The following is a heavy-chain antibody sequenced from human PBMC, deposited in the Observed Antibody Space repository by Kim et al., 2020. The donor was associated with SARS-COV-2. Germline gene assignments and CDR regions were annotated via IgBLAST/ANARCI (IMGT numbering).Heavy chain of an antibody. CDR3: ASAYCGGDCYPDPTAYYYGMDV. D-gene: IGHD2-21*02. CDR1: GGTFSSYA. J-gene: IGHJ6*02. V-gene: IGHV1-69*13. CDR2: IIPIFGTA. Sequence: SVKVSCKASGGTFSSYAISWVRQAPGQGLEWMGGIIPIFGTANYAQKFQGRVTITADESTSTAYMELSSLRSEDTAVYYCASAYCGGDCYPDPTAYYYGMDVWGQGTTVTVSS.